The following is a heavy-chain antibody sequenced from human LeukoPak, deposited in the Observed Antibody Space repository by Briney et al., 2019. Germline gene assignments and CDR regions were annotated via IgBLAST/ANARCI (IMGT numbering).Heavy chain of an antibody. CDR1: GFSLDDYG. V-gene: IGHV3-9*01. J-gene: IGHJ4*02. CDR3: VKSIECSGSHYNSYFDY. CDR2: VSWNSGTI. D-gene: IGHD3-10*02. Sequence: GGSLRLSCAASGFSLDDYGMHWVRQAPGKGLEWVSGVSWNSGTIAYADSVKDRFTISRDNAKNSPYLQMNSLRAEDTAFYYCVKSIECSGSHYNSYFDYWGQGTLVTVSS.